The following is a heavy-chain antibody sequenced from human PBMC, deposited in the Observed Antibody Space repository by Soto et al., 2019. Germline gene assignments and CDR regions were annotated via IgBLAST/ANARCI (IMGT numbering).Heavy chain of an antibody. CDR1: GFAFSDYS. Sequence: DVQLLESGGGVVQSGGSLRLSCSASGFAFSDYSMHWVRQAPGKGLEWVSASSGGGGNTYYAGSVNGRFTISRDNSRNTLYLQMHSLRDDDTALYYCAKETYGSGWTLDSWGQGTRATVSS. J-gene: IGHJ4*02. CDR3: AKETYGSGWTLDS. CDR2: SSGGGGNT. V-gene: IGHV3-23*01. D-gene: IGHD6-19*01.